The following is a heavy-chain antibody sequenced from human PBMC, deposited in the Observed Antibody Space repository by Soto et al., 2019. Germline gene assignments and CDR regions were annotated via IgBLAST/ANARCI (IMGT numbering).Heavy chain of an antibody. D-gene: IGHD6-6*01. CDR3: ARRGGSSSGYYYYAMDV. Sequence: TMSDTDTVSGGYIRSYYWSWISQQPGKGLEWIGYIYYNGDTSYNPSLKSRVTISVDTSKNQFSLNLTSVTAADTAVYYCARRGGSSSGYYYYAMDVWGQGTTVTGSS. CDR2: IYYNGDT. J-gene: IGHJ6*02. V-gene: IGHV4-31*03. CDR1: GGYIRSYY.